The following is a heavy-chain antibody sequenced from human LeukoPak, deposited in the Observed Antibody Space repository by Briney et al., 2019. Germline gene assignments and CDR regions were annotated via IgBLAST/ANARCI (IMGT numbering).Heavy chain of an antibody. Sequence: PGGSLRLSCAASGFTFSSYWMSWVRQAPGKGLEWVSAISESGGSTYYADSVKGRFTISRDNSKNTLSLQMNSLRAEDTAVYYCASIAWFGELLPDYWGQGTLVTVSS. D-gene: IGHD3-10*01. CDR3: ASIAWFGELLPDY. CDR1: GFTFSSYW. J-gene: IGHJ4*02. V-gene: IGHV3-23*01. CDR2: ISESGGST.